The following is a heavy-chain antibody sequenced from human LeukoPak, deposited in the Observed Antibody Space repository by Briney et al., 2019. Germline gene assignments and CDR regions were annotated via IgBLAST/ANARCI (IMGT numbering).Heavy chain of an antibody. CDR3: AKDPGDY. V-gene: IGHV3-30*18. D-gene: IGHD7-27*01. CDR2: ISYDGSNK. J-gene: IGHJ4*02. Sequence: GGSLRLSCAASGFTFSSYGMHWVRQAPGKGLEWVAVISYDGSNKYYADSVKGRFTISRDNSKNTLYLQMNSLRAEDTAVYYCAKDPGDYWGQGTLVTVSS. CDR1: GFTFSSYG.